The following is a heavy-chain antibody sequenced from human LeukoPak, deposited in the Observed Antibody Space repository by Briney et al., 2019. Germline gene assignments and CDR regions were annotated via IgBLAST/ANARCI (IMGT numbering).Heavy chain of an antibody. Sequence: SETLSLTCSVSGGSISGHYWTWIRQPPGKGLEWIGQIHYTGKPDYNPSLKSRITISVDTSKIQVSLQVSSVTAADSAIYYCARFGVDYDMDVWGHGTTVTVFS. D-gene: IGHD3-16*01. V-gene: IGHV4-59*11. CDR3: ARFGVDYDMDV. J-gene: IGHJ6*02. CDR2: IHYTGKP. CDR1: GGSISGHY.